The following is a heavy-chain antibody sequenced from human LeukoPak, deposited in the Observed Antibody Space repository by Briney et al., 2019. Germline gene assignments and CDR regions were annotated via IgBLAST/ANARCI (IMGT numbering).Heavy chain of an antibody. CDR3: TREIVVVVAASVSRGYFDY. Sequence: PGGSLRLSCTASGFTFGDYAMSWFRQAPGKGLGWVGFIRSKAYGGTTEYAASVKGRFTISRDDSKSIAYLQMNSLKTEDTAVYYCTREIVVVVAASVSRGYFDYWGQGTLVTVSS. J-gene: IGHJ4*02. CDR1: GFTFGDYA. V-gene: IGHV3-49*03. D-gene: IGHD2-15*01. CDR2: IRSKAYGGTT.